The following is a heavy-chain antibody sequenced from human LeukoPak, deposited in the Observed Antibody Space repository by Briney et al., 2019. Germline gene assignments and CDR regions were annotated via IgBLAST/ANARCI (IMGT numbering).Heavy chain of an antibody. CDR2: IIPIFGTT. Sequence: VKVSCKASAGTFSSYAISWVRQPAGQGLEGMGGIIPIFGTTNYAQKFEGRVMITTDESTNTAYMEQSSLITDEAAADYCSRETLYYDFWSGYFATWGQGTLVTVS. J-gene: IGHJ5*02. CDR3: SRETLYYDFWSGYFAT. V-gene: IGHV1-69*13. CDR1: AGTFSSYA. D-gene: IGHD3-3*01.